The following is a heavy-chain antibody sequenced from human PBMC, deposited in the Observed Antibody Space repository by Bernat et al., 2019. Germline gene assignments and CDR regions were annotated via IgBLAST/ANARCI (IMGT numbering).Heavy chain of an antibody. Sequence: QVQLVQSGAEVKKPGASVKVSCKASGYTFTSYYMHWVRQAPGQGLEWMGIINPSGGSTSYAQKFQGRVTMTRDTSTSTVYMELSSLRSEDTAVYYCAKDKWGGSWSIGRFDPWGQGTLVTVSS. V-gene: IGHV1-46*01. CDR3: AKDKWGGSWSIGRFDP. CDR1: GYTFTSYY. J-gene: IGHJ5*02. D-gene: IGHD6-13*01. CDR2: INPSGGST.